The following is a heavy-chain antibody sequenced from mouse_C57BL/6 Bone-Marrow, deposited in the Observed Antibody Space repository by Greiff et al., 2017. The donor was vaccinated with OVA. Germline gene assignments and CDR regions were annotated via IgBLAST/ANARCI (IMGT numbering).Heavy chain of an antibody. V-gene: IGHV1-55*01. CDR2: IYPGSGST. J-gene: IGHJ1*03. CDR1: GYTFTSYW. D-gene: IGHD1-1*01. CDR3: ARRYYGSSWYFDV. Sequence: QVQLKQPGAELVKPGASVQMSCKASGYTFTSYWITWVKQRPGQGLEWIGDIYPGSGSTNYNEKFKSKATLTVDTSSSTASMQRSSLTSEDSAVYYCARRYYGSSWYFDVWGTGTTVTVSS.